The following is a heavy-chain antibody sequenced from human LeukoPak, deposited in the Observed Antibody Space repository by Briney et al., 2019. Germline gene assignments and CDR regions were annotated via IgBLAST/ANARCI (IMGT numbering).Heavy chain of an antibody. V-gene: IGHV3-11*01. D-gene: IGHD7-27*01. CDR3: TKEFTGDYDY. J-gene: IGHJ4*02. CDR1: GFPFSDHY. CDR2: IDYDGTGM. Sequence: GGSLRLSCAASGFPFSDHYMIWIRQAPGKGLEWVSYIDYDGTGMSYTDSVKGRFTISRDNANNTLYLQMSSLTVEDSAVYYCTKEFTGDYDYWGQGTLVTVSS.